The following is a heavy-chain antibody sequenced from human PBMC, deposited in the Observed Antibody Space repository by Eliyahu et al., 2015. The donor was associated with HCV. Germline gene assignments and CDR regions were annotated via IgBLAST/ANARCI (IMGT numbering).Heavy chain of an antibody. Sequence: EVQLVESGGGLVQPGGSLRLSCAASGFTVSSNYMSWVRQAPGKGLEGVSVIYSGGSTYYADSVKGRFTISRDNSKNTLYLQMNSLRAEDTAVYYCARDSSGYYHDDAFDIWGQGTMVTVSS. CDR1: GFTVSSNY. D-gene: IGHD3-22*01. V-gene: IGHV3-66*01. CDR3: ARDSSGYYHDDAFDI. CDR2: IYSGGST. J-gene: IGHJ3*02.